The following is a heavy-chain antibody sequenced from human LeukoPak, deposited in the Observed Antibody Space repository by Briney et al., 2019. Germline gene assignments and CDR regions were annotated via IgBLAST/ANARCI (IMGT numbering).Heavy chain of an antibody. V-gene: IGHV3-23*01. J-gene: IGHJ4*01. Sequence: GGSLRLSCAVSGFTFSNYAMTWVRQAPGKGLEWVSTMSASGEETWYADSVKGRFTISRDNSKNTLYLQMNSLRAEDAAIYYCAKDYPKLSARAPRSAFFDYWGHGTLLTVSS. CDR3: AKDYPKLSARAPRSAFFDY. D-gene: IGHD2-8*01. CDR1: GFTFSNYA. CDR2: MSASGEET.